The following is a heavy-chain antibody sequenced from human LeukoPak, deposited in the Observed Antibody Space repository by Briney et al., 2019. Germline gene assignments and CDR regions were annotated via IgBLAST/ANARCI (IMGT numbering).Heavy chain of an antibody. J-gene: IGHJ4*02. CDR3: ARGENNFDS. CDR2: LYSGGSL. Sequence: GGSLRLSCAASGFSVSSNYMSWVRQAPGKGLEWVSVLYSGGSLYYADSVRGRFTTSRDNSKNTLYLQMNSLRAEDTAVYYCARGENNFDSWGQGTLVTVSS. V-gene: IGHV3-66*01. CDR1: GFSVSSNY.